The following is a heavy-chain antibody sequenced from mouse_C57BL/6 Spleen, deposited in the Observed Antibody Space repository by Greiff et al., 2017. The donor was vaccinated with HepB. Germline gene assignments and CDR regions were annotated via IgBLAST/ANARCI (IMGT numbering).Heavy chain of an antibody. Sequence: EVKLMESGGGLVQPGGSIKLSCAASGFTFSDAWMDWVRQSPEKGLEWVAEIRNKANNHATYYAESVKGRFTISRDDSKSSVYLQMNSLRAEDTGIYYCTRWGYGSSQFAYWGQGTLVTVSA. CDR3: TRWGYGSSQFAY. CDR2: IRNKANNHAT. CDR1: GFTFSDAW. J-gene: IGHJ3*01. V-gene: IGHV6-6*01. D-gene: IGHD1-1*01.